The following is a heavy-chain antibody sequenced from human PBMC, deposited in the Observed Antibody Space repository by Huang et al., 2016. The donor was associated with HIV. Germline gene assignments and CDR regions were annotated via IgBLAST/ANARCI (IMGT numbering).Heavy chain of an antibody. J-gene: IGHJ3*02. D-gene: IGHD6-19*01. CDR2: SYHSGTA. CDR1: GGSIISSGYS. V-gene: IGHV4-30-2*01. Sequence: QLQLQESGSRLVRPSETLSLTCAVSGGSIISSGYSWSWIRQPPGKGREWVGYSYHSGTASYNPSLKIRVTMSVDTSKDRFSLKLTSVTAADTAVYYCARDLYSSGWHAFDTWGQGTMVTVSS. CDR3: ARDLYSSGWHAFDT.